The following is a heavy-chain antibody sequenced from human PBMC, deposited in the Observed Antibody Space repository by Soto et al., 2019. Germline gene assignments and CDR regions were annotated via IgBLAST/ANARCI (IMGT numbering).Heavy chain of an antibody. D-gene: IGHD2-15*01. CDR1: GGSISSSSYY. Sequence: SETLSLTYTVSGGSISSSSYYWGWIRQPPGKGLEWIGSIYYSGSTYYNPSLKSRVTISVDTSKNQFSLKLSSVTAADTAVYYCARLHIVVVVAATQGCWFDPWGQGTLVTVSS. V-gene: IGHV4-39*01. CDR2: IYYSGST. CDR3: ARLHIVVVVAATQGCWFDP. J-gene: IGHJ5*02.